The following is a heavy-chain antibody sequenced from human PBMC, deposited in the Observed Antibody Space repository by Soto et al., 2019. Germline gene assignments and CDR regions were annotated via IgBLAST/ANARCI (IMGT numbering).Heavy chain of an antibody. V-gene: IGHV5-51*01. D-gene: IGHD2-15*01. CDR2: IYPGNSNT. CDR3: ASDSNWDGGNCPMGGFDM. CDR1: GYGFSIHW. J-gene: IGHJ3*02. Sequence: PGGSLKTSWQGPGYGFSIHWVAWLRQMPGKGLEWVGIIYPGNSNTMYSPSFQGQVTISADTALSTTYLQWDNLKPSNTAIYFCASDSNWDGGNCPMGGFDMWGQGTMVTVSS.